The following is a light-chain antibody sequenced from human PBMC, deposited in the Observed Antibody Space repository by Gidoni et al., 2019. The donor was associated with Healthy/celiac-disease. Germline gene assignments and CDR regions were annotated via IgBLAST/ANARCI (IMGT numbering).Light chain of an antibody. J-gene: IGLJ1*01. CDR1: SSDVGGYNY. CDR2: EVS. Sequence: QSALTQPASASGSPGQAITICCTGTSSDVGGYNYVPWYQQHPGKAPKLMIYEVSNRPSGVSNRFSGSKSGNTASLTISGLQAEDEADYYCSSYTSSSTLYVFGTGTKVTVL. CDR3: SSYTSSSTLYV. V-gene: IGLV2-14*01.